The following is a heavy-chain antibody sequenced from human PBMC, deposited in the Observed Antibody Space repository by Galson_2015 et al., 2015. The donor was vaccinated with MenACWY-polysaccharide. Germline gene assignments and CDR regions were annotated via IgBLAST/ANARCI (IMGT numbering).Heavy chain of an antibody. CDR1: GFTFSSYS. CDR3: AGAIVVVPGPYYYYYYGMDV. Sequence: SLRLSCAASGFTFSSYSMNWVRQAPGKGLEWVSSISSSSSYIYYADSVKGRFTISRDNAKNSLYLQMNSLRAEDTAVYYCAGAIVVVPGPYYYYYYGMDVWGQGTTVTVSS. D-gene: IGHD2-2*01. CDR2: ISSSSSYI. J-gene: IGHJ6*02. V-gene: IGHV3-21*01.